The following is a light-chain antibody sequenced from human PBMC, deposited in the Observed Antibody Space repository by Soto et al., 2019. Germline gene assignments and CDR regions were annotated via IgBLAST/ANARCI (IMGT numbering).Light chain of an antibody. CDR2: KAS. Sequence: DIQMTQSPSTLSASVGDRVTITCRASQSISSWLAWYQQKPGKAPKLLIYKASSLESGVPSRFSGSGSGTEFTLPISSLQPDDFATYSCKHYNSYSGTFGQGTKVEIK. CDR3: KHYNSYSGT. J-gene: IGKJ1*01. CDR1: QSISSW. V-gene: IGKV1-5*03.